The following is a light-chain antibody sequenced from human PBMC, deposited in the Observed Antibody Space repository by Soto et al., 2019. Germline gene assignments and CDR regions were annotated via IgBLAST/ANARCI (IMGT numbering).Light chain of an antibody. J-gene: IGLJ1*01. CDR1: SSDVGGYNS. CDR3: SSYTSRTSYV. CDR2: DVS. V-gene: IGLV2-14*01. Sequence: QSALTQPASVSGSPGQSITISCTGTSSDVGGYNSVSWYQQYPGKAPKLMIHDVSNRPSGVSNRFSGSKSGNTASLTISGLQAEDEADYYCSSYTSRTSYVFGSGTKLTVL.